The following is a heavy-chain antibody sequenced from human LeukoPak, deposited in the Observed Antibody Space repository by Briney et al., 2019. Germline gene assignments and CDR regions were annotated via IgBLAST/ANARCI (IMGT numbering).Heavy chain of an antibody. CDR3: ARDGTVAVAGTYYYYMDV. J-gene: IGHJ6*03. Sequence: GGSLRLSCAASGFTFSSYWMSWVRQAPGKGLEWVANIKQDGSEKYYVDSVKGRFTISRDNAKNSLYLQMNSLRAEDTAVYYCARDGTVAVAGTYYYYMDVWGKGTTVTISS. V-gene: IGHV3-7*01. D-gene: IGHD6-19*01. CDR1: GFTFSSYW. CDR2: IKQDGSEK.